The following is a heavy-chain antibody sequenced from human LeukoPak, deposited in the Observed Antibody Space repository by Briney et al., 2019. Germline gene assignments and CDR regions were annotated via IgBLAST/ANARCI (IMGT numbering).Heavy chain of an antibody. CDR1: GYTFASYD. D-gene: IGHD3-3*01. V-gene: IGHV1-8*01. CDR3: ARGIRLDYDFWSGTWGWFDP. Sequence: ASVKVSCKASGYTFASYDINWVRQATGQGLEWMGWMNPNSGSTGYAQKFQGRVTMTRNTSISTAYMELSSLRSEDTAVYYCARGIRLDYDFWSGTWGWFDPWGQGTLVTVSS. J-gene: IGHJ5*02. CDR2: MNPNSGST.